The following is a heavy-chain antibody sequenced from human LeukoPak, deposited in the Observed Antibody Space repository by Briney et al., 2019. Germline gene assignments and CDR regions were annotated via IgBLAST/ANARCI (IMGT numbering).Heavy chain of an antibody. CDR1: GFTFSSYN. V-gene: IGHV3-48*04. D-gene: IGHD6-19*01. Sequence: GGSLRLSCAASGFTFSSYNMNWVRQAPGKGLEWVSYISGISSAIYYADSVRGRFTISRDNAKNSLYLQMDSLRVEDTALYYCVRDSQWAFDSWGQGTLVTVSS. J-gene: IGHJ4*02. CDR2: ISGISSAI. CDR3: VRDSQWAFDS.